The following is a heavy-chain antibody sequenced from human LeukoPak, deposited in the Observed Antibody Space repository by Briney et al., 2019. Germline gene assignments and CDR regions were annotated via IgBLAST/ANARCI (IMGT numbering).Heavy chain of an antibody. V-gene: IGHV3-21*01. CDR1: GFTFSSYS. CDR2: ITSSSSYI. Sequence: GGSLRLSCAASGFTFSSYSMNWVRQAPGKGLEWVSSITSSSSYIHYADSVRGRFTISRDNAKNSLYLQMNSLRAEDTAVYYCARSPGGVATTFDYWGQGTLVTVSS. J-gene: IGHJ4*02. D-gene: IGHD5-12*01. CDR3: ARSPGGVATTFDY.